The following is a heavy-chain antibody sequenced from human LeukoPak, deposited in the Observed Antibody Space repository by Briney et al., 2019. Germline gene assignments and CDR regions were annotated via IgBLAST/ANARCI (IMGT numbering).Heavy chain of an antibody. V-gene: IGHV4-4*07. CDR1: GASISSYY. CDR3: ATLGNQWELRLDY. CDR2: ISVTGST. D-gene: IGHD3-10*01. Sequence: SETPSLTCTVSGASISSYYWTWIRQPAGKGLEWIGHISVTGSTNYNPSLKSRVTMSVDTSKNQFSLKLSSVTAADTAVYYCATLGNQWELRLDYWGQGTLVTVSS. J-gene: IGHJ4*02.